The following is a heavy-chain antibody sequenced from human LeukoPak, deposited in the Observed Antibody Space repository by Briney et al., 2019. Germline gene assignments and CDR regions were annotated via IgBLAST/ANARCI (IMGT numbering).Heavy chain of an antibody. J-gene: IGHJ3*02. V-gene: IGHV3-21*01. Sequence: GGSLRLSCAASGFTFSSYSMNWVRQAPGKGLEWVSSISSSSSYIYYADSVKGRFTISRDNAKNSLYLQMNSLSAEDTAVYYCARDRGDAFDIWGQGTMVTVSS. CDR1: GFTFSSYS. D-gene: IGHD3-10*01. CDR3: ARDRGDAFDI. CDR2: ISSSSSYI.